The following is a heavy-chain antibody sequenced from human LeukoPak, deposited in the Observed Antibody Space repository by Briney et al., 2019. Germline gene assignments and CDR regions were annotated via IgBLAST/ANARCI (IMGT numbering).Heavy chain of an antibody. J-gene: IGHJ6*02. CDR1: GFTFSSYW. CDR2: INHNGNVN. V-gene: IGHV3-7*03. CDR3: ARGGGLDV. D-gene: IGHD3-16*01. Sequence: GGSLRLSCEASGFTFSSYWMSWVRQAPGKGLEWVASINHNGNVNYYVDSVKGRFTISRDNAKNSLYLQMSNLRAEDTAVYFCARGGGLDVWGQGATVTVSS.